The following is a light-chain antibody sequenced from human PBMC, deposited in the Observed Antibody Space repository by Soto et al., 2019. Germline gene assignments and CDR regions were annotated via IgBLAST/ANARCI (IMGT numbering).Light chain of an antibody. CDR2: DVS. V-gene: IGLV2-8*01. J-gene: IGLJ1*01. CDR3: KSYAGSDNFV. CDR1: TSDVGAYNY. Sequence: ALTQLPPASGSPGQSVTISCTGTTSDVGAYNYVSWYQQYPGKAPKLMIYDVSQRPSGVPDRFSGSKSGNTASLTVSGLQAEDEADYYCKSYAGSDNFVFGTGTKVTVL.